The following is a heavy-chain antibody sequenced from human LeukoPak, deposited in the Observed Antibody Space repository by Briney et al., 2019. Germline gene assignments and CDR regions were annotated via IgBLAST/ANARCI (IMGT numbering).Heavy chain of an antibody. CDR2: IIPIFGTA. CDR3: ARGRLWLRAFDY. D-gene: IGHD5-18*01. V-gene: IGHV1-69*13. J-gene: IGHJ4*02. CDR1: GGTFSSYA. Sequence: SVTVSCKASGGTFSSYAISWVRQAPGQGLEWMGGIIPIFGTANYAQKFQGRVTITADESTSTAYMELSSLRSEDTAVYYCARGRLWLRAFDYWGQGTLVTVSS.